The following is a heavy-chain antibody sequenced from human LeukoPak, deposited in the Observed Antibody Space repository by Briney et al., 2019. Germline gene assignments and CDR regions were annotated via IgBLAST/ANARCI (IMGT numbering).Heavy chain of an antibody. CDR2: ITGSGGST. CDR1: GFTFSSYG. J-gene: IGHJ4*02. Sequence: PGGSLRLSCAASGFTFSSYGMSWVRQAPGKGLEWVSAITGSGGSTYYADSVKGRFTISRDNSKNTLYLQMNSLKTEDTAVYYCTTSGWVYDSSGYYYFDYWGQGTLVTVSS. D-gene: IGHD3-22*01. CDR3: TTSGWVYDSSGYYYFDY. V-gene: IGHV3-23*01.